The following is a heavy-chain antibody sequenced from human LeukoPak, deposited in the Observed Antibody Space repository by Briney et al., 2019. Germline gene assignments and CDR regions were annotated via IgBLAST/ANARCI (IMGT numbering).Heavy chain of an antibody. Sequence: GGSLRLSCAASGFTFSNAWMSWVRQAPGKGLEWVGRIKSKTDGGTTDYAAPVKGRFTISRDDSKNTLYLQMNSLKTEDTAVYYCTTDTLGDYDYVWGTSSDDAFDIWGQGTMVTVSS. CDR2: IKSKTDGGTT. J-gene: IGHJ3*02. D-gene: IGHD3-16*01. V-gene: IGHV3-15*01. CDR1: GFTFSNAW. CDR3: TTDTLGDYDYVWGTSSDDAFDI.